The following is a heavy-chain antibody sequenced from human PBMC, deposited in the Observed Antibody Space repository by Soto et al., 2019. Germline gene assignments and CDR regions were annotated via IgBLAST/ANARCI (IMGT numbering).Heavy chain of an antibody. CDR3: ARVKAHDYDSSGYTDPFDY. Sequence: PGGSLRLSCAASGFTFSNACMNWVRQAPGKGLEWVSYISSSSSTIYYADSVKGRFTISRDNAKNSLYLQMNSLRDEDTAVYYCARVKAHDYDSSGYTDPFDYWGQGTLVTVSS. V-gene: IGHV3-48*02. CDR1: GFTFSNAC. D-gene: IGHD3-22*01. J-gene: IGHJ4*02. CDR2: ISSSSSTI.